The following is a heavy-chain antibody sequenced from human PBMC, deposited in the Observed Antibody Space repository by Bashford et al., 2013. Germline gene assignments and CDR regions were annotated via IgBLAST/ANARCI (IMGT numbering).Heavy chain of an antibody. CDR1: GGTFSSYA. CDR2: IIPILGIA. D-gene: IGHD1-26*01. CDR3: AKDKGGGTAYYRDFDY. Sequence: VASVKVSCKASGGTFSSYAISWVRQAPGQGLEWMGGIIPILGIANYAQKFQGRVTITADKSTSTAYMELSSLRSEDTAVYYCAKDKGGGTAYYRDFDYWGQGTLVTVSS. J-gene: IGHJ4*02. V-gene: IGHV1-69*10.